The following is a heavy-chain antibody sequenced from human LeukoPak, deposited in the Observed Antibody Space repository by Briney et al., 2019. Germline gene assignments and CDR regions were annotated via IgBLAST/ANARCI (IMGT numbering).Heavy chain of an antibody. CDR3: ARDGGWFWRTDHDASDI. CDR1: GYTFTSYG. CDR2: ISAYNGNT. V-gene: IGHV1-18*01. J-gene: IGHJ3*02. Sequence: ASVKVSCKASGYTFTSYGISWVRQAPGQGLEWMGWISAYNGNTNYAQKLQGRVTMTTDTSTSTAYMELRSLRSDDTAVYYCARDGGWFWRTDHDASDIWGQGTMVTVSS. D-gene: IGHD3-3*01.